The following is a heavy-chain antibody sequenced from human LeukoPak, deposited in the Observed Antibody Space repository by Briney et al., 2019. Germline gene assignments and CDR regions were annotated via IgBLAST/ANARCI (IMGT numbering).Heavy chain of an antibody. J-gene: IGHJ6*03. CDR3: ARDPYSGSYGDYYYYYMDV. V-gene: IGHV3-21*01. Sequence: GGSLRLSCAASGFTFSTYNSYWVRQAPGQGQGWLSSITSSSSYIYYADSVKGRFTISRDNAKNSLYLQMNSLRDEDTAVYYCARDPYSGSYGDYYYYYMDVWGKGTTVTISS. CDR1: GFTFSTYN. D-gene: IGHD1-26*01. CDR2: ITSSSSYI.